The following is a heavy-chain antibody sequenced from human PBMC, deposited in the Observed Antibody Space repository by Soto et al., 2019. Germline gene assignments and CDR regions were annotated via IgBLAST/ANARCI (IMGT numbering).Heavy chain of an antibody. Sequence: SETLSLTCTVSGGSISSCGYYWSWIRQHPGKGLEWIGYIYYSGSTYYNPSLKSRVTISVDTSKNQFSLKLSSVTAADTAVYYCARKRITLVRGVIRALYGMDVWGQGTTVT. D-gene: IGHD3-10*01. CDR1: GGSISSCGYY. CDR3: ARKRITLVRGVIRALYGMDV. V-gene: IGHV4-31*03. J-gene: IGHJ6*02. CDR2: IYYSGST.